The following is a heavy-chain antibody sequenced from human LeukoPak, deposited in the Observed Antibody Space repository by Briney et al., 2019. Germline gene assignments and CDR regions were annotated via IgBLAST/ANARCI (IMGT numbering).Heavy chain of an antibody. Sequence: GESLKISCKASGYSFSNYWIAWVRQMPGKGLEWMGIIYPGDSDTRYSPSFQGQVSISADKSISTAFLQWSSLKASDTAIYYCARRLGVRGVEFDFWGQGTLVTVSS. V-gene: IGHV5-51*01. J-gene: IGHJ4*02. CDR1: GYSFSNYW. CDR2: IYPGDSDT. D-gene: IGHD3-10*01. CDR3: ARRLGVRGVEFDF.